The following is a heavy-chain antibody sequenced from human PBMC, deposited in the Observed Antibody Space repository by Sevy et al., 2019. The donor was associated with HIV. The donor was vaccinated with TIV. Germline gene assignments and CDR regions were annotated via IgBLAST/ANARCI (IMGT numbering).Heavy chain of an antibody. CDR2: ISYDGSNK. CDR1: GFTFSSYG. Sequence: GGSLRLSCAASGFTFSSYGMHWVRQAPGKGLEWVAVISYDGSNKYYADSVKVRLTISRDNPKNTLYLQMNSLRAEDTAVYYCAKVGSGWSFDYWGQGTLVTVSS. CDR3: AKVGSGWSFDY. D-gene: IGHD6-19*01. J-gene: IGHJ4*02. V-gene: IGHV3-30*18.